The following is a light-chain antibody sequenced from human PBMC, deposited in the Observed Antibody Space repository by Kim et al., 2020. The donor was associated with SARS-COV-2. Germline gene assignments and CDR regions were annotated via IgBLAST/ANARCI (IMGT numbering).Light chain of an antibody. J-gene: IGLJ1*01. V-gene: IGLV2-14*03. CDR3: SSFTTSTLYV. CDR2: DVS. Sequence: QSALTQPASVSASLGQSITISCTGTSSDIGGYNFVSWYQQHPGRVPKLMIYDVSHRPSGVSNRFSGSKSGSTASLTISGLQAEDEADYYCSSFTTSTLYVFGDGTKVTVL. CDR1: SSDIGGYNF.